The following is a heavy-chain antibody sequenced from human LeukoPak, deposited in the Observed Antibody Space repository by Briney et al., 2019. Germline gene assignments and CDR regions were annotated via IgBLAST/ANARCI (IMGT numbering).Heavy chain of an antibody. J-gene: IGHJ4*02. Sequence: ASVKVSCKASGYPFIGNYIHWVRQAPGQGLEWMGWINPNSGGTQYSQKFQGRVTLTRDTSITTSYMELSGLTSDDTAVYYCASLSYYDLIYWGQGTLVTVSS. CDR2: INPNSGGT. V-gene: IGHV1-2*02. CDR1: GYPFIGNY. D-gene: IGHD3-22*01. CDR3: ASLSYYDLIY.